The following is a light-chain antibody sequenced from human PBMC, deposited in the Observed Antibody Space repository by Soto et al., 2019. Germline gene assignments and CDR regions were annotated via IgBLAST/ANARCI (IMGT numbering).Light chain of an antibody. V-gene: IGKV1-5*03. Sequence: DIQMTQSPSTLSASVGDRVTITCRASQSISTWLAWYQQKPGKAPKLLIYKASSLESVVPSRFSGSGSGTEFTLTISGLQPDDFATYYCQQYNGYGRFGQGTKV. CDR1: QSISTW. J-gene: IGKJ1*01. CDR2: KAS. CDR3: QQYNGYGR.